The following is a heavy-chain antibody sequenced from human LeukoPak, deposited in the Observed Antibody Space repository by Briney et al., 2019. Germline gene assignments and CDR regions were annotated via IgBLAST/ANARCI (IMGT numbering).Heavy chain of an antibody. CDR3: ARRGSDYGGNSVDY. CDR1: GGSFSGYY. D-gene: IGHD4-23*01. CDR2: INHSGST. Sequence: KPSETLSLTCAVYGGSFSGYYWSWIRQPPGKGLEWIGEINHSGSTNYNPSLKSRVTISVDTSKNQFSLKLSSVTAADTAVYYCARRGSDYGGNSVDYWGQGTLVTVSS. V-gene: IGHV4-34*01. J-gene: IGHJ4*02.